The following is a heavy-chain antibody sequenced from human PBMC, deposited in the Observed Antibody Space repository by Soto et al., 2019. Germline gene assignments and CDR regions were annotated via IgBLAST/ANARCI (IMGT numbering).Heavy chain of an antibody. D-gene: IGHD6-19*01. V-gene: IGHV3-23*01. CDR2: ISGSGGST. CDR3: ASRTSGWYFDY. Sequence: EVQLLESGGGLVQPGGSLRLCCTASGFTFSSYAMNWVRQAPGKGLEWVSVISGSGGSTYYADSVKGRFTISRDNSKNKLYLQMNSLRAEDTAVYYCASRTSGWYFDYWGQGTLVTVSS. J-gene: IGHJ4*02. CDR1: GFTFSSYA.